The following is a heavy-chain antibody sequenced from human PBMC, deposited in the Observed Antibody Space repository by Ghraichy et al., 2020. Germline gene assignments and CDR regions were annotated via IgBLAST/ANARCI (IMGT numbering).Heavy chain of an antibody. V-gene: IGHV3-23*01. CDR2: TSGSGDNT. CDR1: GFTFGDYA. D-gene: IGHD5-12*01. CDR3: AKAQETQWLRMPHGH. Sequence: GGSLRLSCAASGFTFGDYAMSWVRQAPGKGLKWLSVTSGSGDNTYYTDSVKGRLTVSRDNSKNTLYVQINSLRAEDTAVYYCAKAQETQWLRMPHGHWGQGTLVTVSS. J-gene: IGHJ4*02.